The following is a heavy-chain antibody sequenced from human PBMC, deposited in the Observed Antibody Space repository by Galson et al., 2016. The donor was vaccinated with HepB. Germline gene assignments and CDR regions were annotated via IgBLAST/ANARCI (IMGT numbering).Heavy chain of an antibody. CDR3: ARMPDS. J-gene: IGHJ4*02. CDR2: ISTSGTT. CDR1: GGSIISGSHS. V-gene: IGHV4-61*02. D-gene: IGHD2-2*01. Sequence: TLSLTCTVSGGSIISGSHSWTWIRQPAGKGLEWIGGISTSGTTKYNPSLRSRVTISADTSKTQLSLKLSSVTASDTAMYYCARMPDSWGQGTLVTVSS.